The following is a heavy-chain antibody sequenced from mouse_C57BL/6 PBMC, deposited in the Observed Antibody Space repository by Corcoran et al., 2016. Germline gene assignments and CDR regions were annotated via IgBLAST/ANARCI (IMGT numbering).Heavy chain of an antibody. CDR2: ISYDGSN. V-gene: IGHV3-6*01. Sequence: DVQLQESGPGLVKPSQSLSLTCSVTGYSITSGYYWNWIRKFPANKLEWMGYISYDGSNNYNPSLKNRISITRDTSKNQFFLKLNSVTTEDTATYYCARGDNLFSYFDYWVQGTTLTVSS. J-gene: IGHJ2*01. D-gene: IGHD1-1*01. CDR1: GYSITSGYY. CDR3: ARGDNLFSYFDY.